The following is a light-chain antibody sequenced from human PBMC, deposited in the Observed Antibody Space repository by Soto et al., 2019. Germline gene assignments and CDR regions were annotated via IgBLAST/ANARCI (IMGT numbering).Light chain of an antibody. CDR2: EVS. V-gene: IGLV2-14*01. J-gene: IGLJ1*01. CDR1: SSDVGGYNY. CDR3: SSYTSSSSTLYV. Sequence: QSALTQPASVSGSPGQSITISCTGTSSDVGGYNYVSWYQQHPGKAPKLMIFEVSNRPSGVSNRFSGSKSGNTASLIISGLQAEDEADYYCSSYTSSSSTLYVFGTGTKVTVL.